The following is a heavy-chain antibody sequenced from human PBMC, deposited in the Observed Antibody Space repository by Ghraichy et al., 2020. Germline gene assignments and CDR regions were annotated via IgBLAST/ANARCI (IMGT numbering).Heavy chain of an antibody. J-gene: IGHJ4*02. D-gene: IGHD2-21*01. V-gene: IGHV3-48*04. CDR2: SGSGGSSI. CDR1: GFTFSSYS. CDR3: ARDGCGGRTCYFGY. Sequence: GGSLRLSCAASGFTFSSYSMNWVRQAPGKGLEWVSYSGSGGSSIYYADSVKGRFTISRDNAKNSLYLHMNSLRAEDTAVYYCARDGCGGRTCYFGYWGQGALVTVSS.